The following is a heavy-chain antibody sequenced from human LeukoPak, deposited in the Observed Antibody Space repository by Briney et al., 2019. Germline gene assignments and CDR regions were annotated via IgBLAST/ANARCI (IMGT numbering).Heavy chain of an antibody. V-gene: IGHV1-2*02. CDR3: ARGASSGYKYYFDY. CDR2: INPNSGGT. J-gene: IGHJ4*02. D-gene: IGHD3-22*01. CDR1: GYTFTSYG. Sequence: ASVKVSCKASGYTFTSYGISWVRQAPGQGLGWMGWINPNSGGTNYAQKFQGRVTMTRDTSISTAYMELSRLRSDDTAVYYCARGASSGYKYYFDYWGQGTLVTVSS.